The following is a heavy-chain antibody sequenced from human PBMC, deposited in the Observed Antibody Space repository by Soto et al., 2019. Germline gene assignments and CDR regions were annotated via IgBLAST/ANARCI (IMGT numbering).Heavy chain of an antibody. Sequence: GGSLRLSCAASGFTFSSYWMSWVRQAPGKGLEWVANIKQDGSEKYYVDSVRGRFTISRDNAKNSLYLQMNSLRAEDTAVYYCARDFIYAPTYYDILTGYYLGGTHMDVWGKGTTVTVSS. J-gene: IGHJ6*03. V-gene: IGHV3-7*01. CDR2: IKQDGSEK. CDR1: GFTFSSYW. D-gene: IGHD3-9*01. CDR3: ARDFIYAPTYYDILTGYYLGGTHMDV.